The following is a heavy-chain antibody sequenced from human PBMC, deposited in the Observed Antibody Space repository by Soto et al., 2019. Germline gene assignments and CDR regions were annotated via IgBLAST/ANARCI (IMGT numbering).Heavy chain of an antibody. Sequence: SVKVSCKASGFTFTSSAVQWVRQARGQRLEWIGWIVVGSGNTNYAQKFQERVTITRDMSTSTAYMELSSLRSEDTAVYYCAAGIAVAGTTISYYYGMDVWGQGTTVTVSS. CDR1: GFTFTSSA. V-gene: IGHV1-58*01. J-gene: IGHJ6*02. D-gene: IGHD6-19*01. CDR2: IVVGSGNT. CDR3: AAGIAVAGTTISYYYGMDV.